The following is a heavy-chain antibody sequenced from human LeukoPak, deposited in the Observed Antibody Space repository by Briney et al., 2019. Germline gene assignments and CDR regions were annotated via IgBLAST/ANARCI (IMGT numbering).Heavy chain of an antibody. CDR2: IYYSGST. CDR3: ASIPGY. J-gene: IGHJ4*02. D-gene: IGHD2-2*02. V-gene: IGHV4-59*01. Sequence: SETPSLTRPVSGGSISRYYWSWIRQPPGKGLEWIGYIYYSGSTNYNPSLKSRVTISVDTSKNQFSLKLSSVTAADTAVYYCASIPGYWGQGTLVTVSS. CDR1: GGSISRYY.